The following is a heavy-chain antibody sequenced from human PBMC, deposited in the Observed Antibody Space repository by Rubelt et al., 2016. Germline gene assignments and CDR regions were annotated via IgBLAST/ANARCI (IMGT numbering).Heavy chain of an antibody. J-gene: IGHJ4*02. CDR3: ARHGRNYGGNHPFDY. D-gene: IGHD4-23*01. V-gene: IGHV4-59*08. CDR1: GGSISSYY. CDR2: IYYSGST. Sequence: QVQLQESGPGLVKPSETLSLTCTVSGGSISSYYWSWIRQPPGKGLEWIGYIYYSGSTNYNPSLKSRVTISVDTSKNQFSLKLSSVTAADTAVYYCARHGRNYGGNHPFDYWGQGTLVTVSS.